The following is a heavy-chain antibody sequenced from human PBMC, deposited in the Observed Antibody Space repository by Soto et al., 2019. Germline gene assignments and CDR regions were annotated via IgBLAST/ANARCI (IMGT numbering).Heavy chain of an antibody. J-gene: IGHJ3*02. CDR3: ARGVVPAALGAFDI. Sequence: SVKVSCKASGGTFSSYAISWVRQAPGQGLEWMGGIIPIFGTANYTQKFQGRVTITADESTSTAYMELSSLRSEDTAVYYCARGVVPAALGAFDIWGQGTMVTVSS. D-gene: IGHD2-2*01. CDR2: IIPIFGTA. V-gene: IGHV1-69*13. CDR1: GGTFSSYA.